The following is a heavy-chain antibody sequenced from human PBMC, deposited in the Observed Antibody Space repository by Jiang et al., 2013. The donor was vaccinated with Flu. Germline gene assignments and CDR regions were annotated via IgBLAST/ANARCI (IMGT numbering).Heavy chain of an antibody. Sequence: QVQLVQSGPEVKKPGASVKVSCKASGYTFTTYEVSWVRQAPGQGLEWMGRISPYNGETNYAQKFQGRVTMSTDTSTDTAHLELTSLRSDDTAVYFCARVFVVRGVMRFDPWGQGTLVTVSS. V-gene: IGHV1-18*01. J-gene: IGHJ5*02. D-gene: IGHD3-10*01. CDR2: ISPYNGET. CDR1: GYTFTTYE. CDR3: ARVFVVRGVMRFDP.